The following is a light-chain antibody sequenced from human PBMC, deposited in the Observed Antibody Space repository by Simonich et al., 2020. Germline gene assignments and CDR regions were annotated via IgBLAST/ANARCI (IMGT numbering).Light chain of an antibody. CDR2: ENS. V-gene: IGLV3-10*01. Sequence: SYELTQPPSVSVSPGQTARITCYGDALPKKYAYWYQQKSGQAPVLVIYENSKRPSGIPERFSGSSSGTMATLTIRGAQVEDEADYYCYSTDSSGNHWVFGGGTKLTVL. J-gene: IGLJ3*02. CDR1: ALPKKY. CDR3: YSTDSSGNHWV.